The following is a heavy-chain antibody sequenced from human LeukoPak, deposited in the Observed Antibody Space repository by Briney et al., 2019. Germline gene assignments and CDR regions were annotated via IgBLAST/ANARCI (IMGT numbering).Heavy chain of an antibody. Sequence: GGSLRLSCAASGFTFSNYWMHWVRQAPGKGLVWVSRINSDGSSTNYADSVKGRFTISRDNAKNTLFLQMNSLRAEDTAVYYCARGNYYAMDVWGQGTTVTVSS. CDR3: ARGNYYAMDV. CDR1: GFTFSNYW. J-gene: IGHJ6*02. V-gene: IGHV3-74*01. CDR2: INSDGSST.